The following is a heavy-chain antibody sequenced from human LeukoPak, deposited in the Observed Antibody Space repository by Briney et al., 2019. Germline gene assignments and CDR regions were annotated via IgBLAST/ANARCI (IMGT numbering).Heavy chain of an antibody. Sequence: PGGSLRLSCAVSGFNFNNAWMNWVRQAPGKGLEWVGRIKSKTDGGTTDYAAPVKGRFTIPRDDSKNTLYLQMNSLKTEDTAVYYCTTDSLNSGSYGDFDYWGQGTLVTVSS. CDR1: GFNFNNAW. J-gene: IGHJ4*02. D-gene: IGHD1-26*01. CDR2: IKSKTDGGTT. CDR3: TTDSLNSGSYGDFDY. V-gene: IGHV3-15*07.